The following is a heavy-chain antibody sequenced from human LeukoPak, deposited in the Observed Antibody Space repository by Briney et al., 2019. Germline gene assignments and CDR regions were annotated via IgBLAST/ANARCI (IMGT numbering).Heavy chain of an antibody. D-gene: IGHD3-10*01. J-gene: IGHJ4*02. V-gene: IGHV3-30*03. CDR3: ARDRTSYGSGSYFDY. CDR2: ISFDGTNE. CDR1: GFTFSNYA. Sequence: GGSLRLSCAASGFTFSNYAMHWVRQAPGKGLEWVALISFDGTNEYYADSVKGRSSISRDNSKNTLSLQMHSLRAEDTAVYYCARDRTSYGSGSYFDYWGQGTLVTVSS.